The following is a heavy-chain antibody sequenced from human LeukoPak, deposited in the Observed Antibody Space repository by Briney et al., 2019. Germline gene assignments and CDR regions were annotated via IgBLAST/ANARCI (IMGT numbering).Heavy chain of an antibody. CDR1: GFTFSSYD. Sequence: GGSLRFSCAASGFTFSSYDMHWVRQATGKGLEWVSAIGTAGDTYYPGSVKGRFTISRDNAKNSLYLQMNSLRAEDTAVYYCAIAAGWELGYWGQGTLVTVSS. CDR3: AIAAGWELGY. J-gene: IGHJ4*02. D-gene: IGHD6-25*01. CDR2: IGTAGDT. V-gene: IGHV3-13*01.